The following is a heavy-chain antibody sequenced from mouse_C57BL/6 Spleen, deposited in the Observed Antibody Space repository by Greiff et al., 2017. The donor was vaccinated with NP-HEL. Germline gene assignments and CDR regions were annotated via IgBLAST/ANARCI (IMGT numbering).Heavy chain of an antibody. Sequence: EVQVVESGGGLVKPGGSLKLSCAASGFTFSDYGMHWVRQAPEKGLEWDAYISSGSSTIYYADTVKGRFTISRDNAKNTLFLQMTSLRSEDTAMYYCARRYGSSPHAMDYWGQGTSVTVSS. CDR3: ARRYGSSPHAMDY. D-gene: IGHD1-1*01. CDR1: GFTFSDYG. V-gene: IGHV5-17*01. J-gene: IGHJ4*01. CDR2: ISSGSSTI.